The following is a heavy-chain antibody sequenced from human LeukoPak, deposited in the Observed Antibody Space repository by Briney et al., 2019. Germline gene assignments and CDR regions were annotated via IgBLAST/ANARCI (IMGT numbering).Heavy chain of an antibody. J-gene: IGHJ4*02. CDR3: LKPYDY. Sequence: GGSLRLSCAASGLTFSSYGMHWVRQAPGKGLEWVAVISYDGSNKYYADSVKGRFTISRDNSKNTLYLQMSSLRTEDTAVYYCLKPYDYWGQGTLVTVSS. V-gene: IGHV3-30*18. CDR1: GLTFSSYG. CDR2: ISYDGSNK.